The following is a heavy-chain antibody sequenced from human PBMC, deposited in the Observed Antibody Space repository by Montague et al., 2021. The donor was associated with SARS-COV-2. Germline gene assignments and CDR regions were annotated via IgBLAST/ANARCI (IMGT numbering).Heavy chain of an antibody. Sequence: SLRLSCAASGFTFSSYGMHWVRQAPGKGLEWVAVIWYDGSNKYYADSVKGRFTISRDSSKNTLYLQMNSLRAEDTAVYYCAGMLVPYYGMDVWGQGTTVTVSS. D-gene: IGHD6-13*01. J-gene: IGHJ6*02. V-gene: IGHV3-33*01. CDR3: AGMLVPYYGMDV. CDR2: IWYDGSNK. CDR1: GFTFSSYG.